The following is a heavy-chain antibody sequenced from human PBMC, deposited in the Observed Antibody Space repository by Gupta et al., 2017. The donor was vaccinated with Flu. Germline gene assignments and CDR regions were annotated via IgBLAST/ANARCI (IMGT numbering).Heavy chain of an antibody. D-gene: IGHD3-10*01. Sequence: LSCAGSGFTFSSYSMNWVRQAPGKGLEWISYISSGGITVYYTDSVKGRFTTSRDNAQNSLFLQMHGLRAEDTAVYYCVRGSISPDYWGQGILVTVSS. CDR1: GFTFSSYS. V-gene: IGHV3-48*01. J-gene: IGHJ4*02. CDR2: ISSGGITV. CDR3: VRGSISPDY.